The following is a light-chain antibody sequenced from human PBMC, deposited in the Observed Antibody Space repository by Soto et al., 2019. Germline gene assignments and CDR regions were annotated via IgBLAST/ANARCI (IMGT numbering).Light chain of an antibody. CDR1: QSVSSN. Sequence: EIVMTQSPDTLSVSLGERATLSYRASQSVSSNLAWYQQKPGQVPRLLIYGASTRATGVPARFSGSGSGTEFTLTISSLQSEDFAVYYCQHYNNWPPWTFGQGTKVEVK. CDR2: GAS. V-gene: IGKV3-15*01. J-gene: IGKJ1*01. CDR3: QHYNNWPPWT.